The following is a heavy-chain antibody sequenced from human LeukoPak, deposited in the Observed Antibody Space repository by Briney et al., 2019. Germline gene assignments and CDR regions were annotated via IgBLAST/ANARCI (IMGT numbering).Heavy chain of an antibody. V-gene: IGHV1-18*01. CDR1: GYTFTSYG. Sequence: ASVNVSCKASGYTFTSYGISWVRQAPGQGLEWMGWISAYNGNTNYAQKLQGRVTMTTDTSTSTAYMELRSLRSDDTAVYYCARRLYCSGGSCPREDYWGQGTLVTDSS. J-gene: IGHJ4*02. D-gene: IGHD2-15*01. CDR3: ARRLYCSGGSCPREDY. CDR2: ISAYNGNT.